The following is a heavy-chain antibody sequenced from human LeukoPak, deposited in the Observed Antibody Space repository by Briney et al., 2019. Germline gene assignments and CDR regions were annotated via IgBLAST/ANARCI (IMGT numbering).Heavy chain of an antibody. CDR3: ATDREGDPSAYYLV. CDR1: GFTFNDYA. J-gene: IGHJ4*02. Sequence: GGSLRLSCTASGFTFNDYAMHWVRQAPGKGLEWVSGISWNTDAIVYADSVKGRFTVSRDNSKNTLFLQMNSLRAEDSAVYYCATDREGDPSAYYLVGGQGTLITVSS. CDR2: ISWNTDAI. D-gene: IGHD3-22*01. V-gene: IGHV3-9*01.